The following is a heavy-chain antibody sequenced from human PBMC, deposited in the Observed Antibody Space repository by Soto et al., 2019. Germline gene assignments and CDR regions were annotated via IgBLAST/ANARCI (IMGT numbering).Heavy chain of an antibody. D-gene: IGHD6-6*01. V-gene: IGHV1-18*04. Sequence: QVQLVQSGAEVKKSGASVKISCKASGYSFTGYYIHWVRQAPGQGFEWMGWISAYNGNTNYAQKLQGRVTMTTDTSTSTAYMELRSLRSDDTAVYYCARDLIAARPGWFDPWGQGTLVTVSS. CDR2: ISAYNGNT. CDR3: ARDLIAARPGWFDP. J-gene: IGHJ5*02. CDR1: GYSFTGYY.